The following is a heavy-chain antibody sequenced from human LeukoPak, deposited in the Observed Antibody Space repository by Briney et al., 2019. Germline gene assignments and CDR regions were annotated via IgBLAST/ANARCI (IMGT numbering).Heavy chain of an antibody. CDR2: IRYDGSNK. Sequence: GGSLRLSCAASGFTFSSYGMHWVRQAPGKGLEWVAFIRYDGSNKYYADSVKGRFTISRGNSKNTLYLQMNSLRAEDTAVYYCARAGTYYYGSGSTFDYWGQGTLVTVSS. J-gene: IGHJ4*02. CDR3: ARAGTYYYGSGSTFDY. CDR1: GFTFSSYG. V-gene: IGHV3-30*02. D-gene: IGHD3-10*01.